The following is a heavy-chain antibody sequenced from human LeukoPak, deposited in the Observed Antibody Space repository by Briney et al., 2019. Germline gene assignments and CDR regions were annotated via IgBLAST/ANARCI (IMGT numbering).Heavy chain of an antibody. D-gene: IGHD3-3*01. CDR2: IYYSGST. CDR3: ARNDYDFWSGPTGY. Sequence: PSETLSLTCAVYGGSFSGYYWSWIRQPPGKGLEWIGYIYYSGSTNYNPSLKSRVTISVDTSKNQFSLKLSSVTAADTAVYYCARNDYDFWSGPTGYWGQGTLVTVSS. V-gene: IGHV4-59*01. J-gene: IGHJ4*02. CDR1: GGSFSGYY.